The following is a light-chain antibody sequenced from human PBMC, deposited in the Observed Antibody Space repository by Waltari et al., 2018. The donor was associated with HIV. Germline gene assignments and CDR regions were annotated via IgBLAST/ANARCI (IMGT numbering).Light chain of an antibody. CDR3: QQRSNWPPLLT. V-gene: IGKV3-11*01. J-gene: IGKJ4*01. CDR2: DAS. Sequence: ELVLPQSPATLSLSPGERDTLSCRASQSVSSYLAWYQQKPGQAPRLLIYDASNRATGIPARFSGSGSWTDFTLTISSLEPEDFAVYYCQQRSNWPPLLTFGGGTKVEIK. CDR1: QSVSSY.